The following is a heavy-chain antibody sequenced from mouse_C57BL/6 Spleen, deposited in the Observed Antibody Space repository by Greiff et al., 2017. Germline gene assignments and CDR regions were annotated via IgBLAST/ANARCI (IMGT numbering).Heavy chain of an antibody. D-gene: IGHD4-1*01. CDR1: GFTFSSYG. Sequence: EVMLVESGGDLVKPGGSLKLSCAASGFTFSSYGMSWVRQTPDKRLEWVATISSGGSYTYYPDSVKGRFTISRDNAKNTLYLQMSSLKSEDTAMYYCARLTGADWYFDVWGTGTTVTVSS. J-gene: IGHJ1*03. CDR2: ISSGGSYT. V-gene: IGHV5-6*01. CDR3: ARLTGADWYFDV.